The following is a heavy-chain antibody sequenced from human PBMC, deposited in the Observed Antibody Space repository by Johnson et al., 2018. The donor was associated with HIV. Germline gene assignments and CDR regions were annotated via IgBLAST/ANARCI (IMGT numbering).Heavy chain of an antibody. D-gene: IGHD6-19*01. V-gene: IGHV3-30*02. Sequence: QVQLVESGGGVVQPGGSLRLSCAASGFTFSSYGMHWVRQAPGKGLEWVAFIRYDGTNKYSDASMMGRFTISRDNSKNTLYLQMSSLRPEDTAVYYCAKIGQWRERLDAFDVWGQGTMVTVSS. CDR3: AKIGQWRERLDAFDV. CDR2: IRYDGTNK. J-gene: IGHJ3*01. CDR1: GFTFSSYG.